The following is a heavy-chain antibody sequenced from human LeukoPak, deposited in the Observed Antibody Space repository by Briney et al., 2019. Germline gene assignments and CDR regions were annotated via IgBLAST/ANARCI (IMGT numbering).Heavy chain of an antibody. CDR3: ARDGRSSWFSYYFDY. D-gene: IGHD6-13*01. CDR1: GFTFSSYE. CDR2: ISSSGSTI. J-gene: IGHJ4*02. Sequence: GGSLRLSCAASGFTFSSYEMNWVRQAPGKGLEWVSYISSSGSTIYYADSVKGRFTISRDNARNSLYLQMNSLRAGDTAVYYCARDGRSSWFSYYFDYWGQGTLVTVSS. V-gene: IGHV3-48*03.